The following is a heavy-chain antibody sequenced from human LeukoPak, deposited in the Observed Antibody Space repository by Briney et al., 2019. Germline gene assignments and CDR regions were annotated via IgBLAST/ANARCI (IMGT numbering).Heavy chain of an antibody. J-gene: IGHJ6*04. D-gene: IGHD6-19*01. V-gene: IGHV3-74*01. Sequence: QPGGSLRLSCGASGFTFSSYWMHWVRQAPGKGLVWVSRINSDGSSTSCADSVKGRFTISRDNAKNTLYLQMNSLRAEDTAVYYCARETGSSGWPYYYYYYGMDVWGKGTTVTVSS. CDR1: GFTFSSYW. CDR2: INSDGSST. CDR3: ARETGSSGWPYYYYYYGMDV.